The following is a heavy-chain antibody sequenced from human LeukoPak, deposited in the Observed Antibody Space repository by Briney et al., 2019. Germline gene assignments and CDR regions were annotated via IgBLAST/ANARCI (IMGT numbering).Heavy chain of an antibody. CDR1: GFTFSSYG. CDR3: AKGDDSEDY. CDR2: IRYDGSIQ. Sequence: PGGSLRLSCAVSGFTFSSYGMHWVRQAPGKGLEWVAFIRYDGSIQYYADSVKGRFIISRDISKNTLYLQMNSLRAEDTAVYYCAKGDDSEDYWGQGTLVTVSS. V-gene: IGHV3-30*02. D-gene: IGHD2-15*01. J-gene: IGHJ4*02.